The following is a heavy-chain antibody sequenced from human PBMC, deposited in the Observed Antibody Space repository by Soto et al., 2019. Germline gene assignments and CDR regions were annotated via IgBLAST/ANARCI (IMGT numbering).Heavy chain of an antibody. J-gene: IGHJ6*03. CDR1: GFTFSSYA. D-gene: IGHD6-19*01. Sequence: GGSLRLSCAASGFTFSSYAMHWVRQAPGKGLEYVSAISSNGGSTYYANSVKGRFTISRDNSKNTLYLQMGSLRAEDMAVYYCARIARQWLVIDYYYMDVWGKGTTVTVSS. CDR2: ISSNGGST. CDR3: ARIARQWLVIDYYYMDV. V-gene: IGHV3-64*01.